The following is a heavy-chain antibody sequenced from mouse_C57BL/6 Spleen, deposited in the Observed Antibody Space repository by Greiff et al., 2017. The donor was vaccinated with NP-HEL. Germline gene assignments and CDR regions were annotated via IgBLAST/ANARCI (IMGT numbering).Heavy chain of an antibody. V-gene: IGHV1-55*01. Sequence: QVQLQQPGAELVKPGASVKMSCKASGYTFTSYWITWVKQRPGQGLEWIGDIYPGSGSTNYNEKFKSKATLTVDTSSSTAYMQLSSLTSEDSAVYYCARGPSLYYYGSTLYAMDYWGQGTSVTVSS. CDR2: IYPGSGST. D-gene: IGHD1-1*01. CDR1: GYTFTSYW. CDR3: ARGPSLYYYGSTLYAMDY. J-gene: IGHJ4*01.